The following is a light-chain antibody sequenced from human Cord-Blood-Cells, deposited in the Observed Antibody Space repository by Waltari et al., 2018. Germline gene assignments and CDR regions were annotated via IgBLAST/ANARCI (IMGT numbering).Light chain of an antibody. J-gene: IGLJ1*01. CDR1: SSNIGSNY. Sequence: QSVLTQPPSASGTPGQRVTISCSGSSSNIGSNYVYWYQQLPGTAPKLLISRNNPRPSGVPDRFSGSKSGTSASLAISGLQSEDEADYYCAAWDDSLSGYVFGTGTKVTVL. V-gene: IGLV1-47*01. CDR3: AAWDDSLSGYV. CDR2: RNN.